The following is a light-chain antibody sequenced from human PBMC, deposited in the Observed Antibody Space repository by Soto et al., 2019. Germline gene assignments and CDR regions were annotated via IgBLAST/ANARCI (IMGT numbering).Light chain of an antibody. CDR2: AAS. CDR1: QSVNNNY. CDR3: QQYGSSLST. J-gene: IGKJ2*01. Sequence: EILLTQSPDTLSLSPGERATLSCRASQSVNNNYVAWYQQKSGKAPRLLIFAASSRATGIPGRFSGSGSGTDFTLTISRLEPEDFAVYYCQQYGSSLSTFGQGTNLEIK. V-gene: IGKV3-20*01.